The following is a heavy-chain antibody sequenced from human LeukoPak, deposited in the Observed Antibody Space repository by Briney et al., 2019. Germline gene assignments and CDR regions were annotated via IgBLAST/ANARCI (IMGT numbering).Heavy chain of an antibody. CDR3: ARGPYSYDSSGAFDI. V-gene: IGHV4-38-2*02. D-gene: IGHD3-22*01. Sequence: SETLSLTCIVSGYSLSRGYYWGWIRQPPGKGLEWIGRISSSGSTNYNPSLKSRVTISVDTSKNQFSLKLSSVTAADTAVYFCARGPYSYDSSGAFDIWGQGTMVTVSS. CDR2: ISSSGST. J-gene: IGHJ3*02. CDR1: GYSLSRGYY.